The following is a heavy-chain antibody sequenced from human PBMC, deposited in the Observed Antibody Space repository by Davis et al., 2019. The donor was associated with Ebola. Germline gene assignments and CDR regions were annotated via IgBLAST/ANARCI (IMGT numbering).Heavy chain of an antibody. V-gene: IGHV3-30-3*01. CDR1: GFSFSTYG. CDR2: MSYDGSNE. D-gene: IGHD3-10*01. J-gene: IGHJ6*03. Sequence: PGGSLRLSCAASGFSFSTYGVHWVRQAPGKGLEWVAVMSYDGSNEYYADSVKGRFTISRDNAKNSLYLQMNSLRAEDTAVYYCARDVAANDRGLLWFREYSMDVWGQGTTVTVSS. CDR3: ARDVAANDRGLLWFREYSMDV.